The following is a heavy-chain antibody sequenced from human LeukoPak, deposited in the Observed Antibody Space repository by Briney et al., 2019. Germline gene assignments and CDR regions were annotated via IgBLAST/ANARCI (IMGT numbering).Heavy chain of an antibody. V-gene: IGHV3-23*01. CDR3: AKDPRSYIVTTMLFQY. CDR2: ISGNGGSI. Sequence: GGSLRLSCAASGFTFSSYAMSWVRQAPGKGLEWVSGISGNGGSIYYADSVKGRFTISRDNSKNTLYLQINSLRAEDTAVYYCAKDPRSYIVTTMLFQYWGQGTLVTVSS. J-gene: IGHJ4*02. D-gene: IGHD5-12*01. CDR1: GFTFSSYA.